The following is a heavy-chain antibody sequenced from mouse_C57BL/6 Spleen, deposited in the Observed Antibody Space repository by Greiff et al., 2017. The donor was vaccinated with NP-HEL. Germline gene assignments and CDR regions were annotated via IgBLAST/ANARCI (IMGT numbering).Heavy chain of an antibody. V-gene: IGHV5-6*01. Sequence: EVQLVESGGGLVKPGGSLKLSCAASGFTFSSYGMSWVRQTPDKRLEWVATISSGGSYTYYPDSVKGRFTISRDNAKNTLYLQMSSLKSEDTAMYYCARQLRSFDYWGQGTTLTVSS. CDR1: GFTFSSYG. D-gene: IGHD1-1*01. CDR3: ARQLRSFDY. J-gene: IGHJ2*01. CDR2: ISSGGSYT.